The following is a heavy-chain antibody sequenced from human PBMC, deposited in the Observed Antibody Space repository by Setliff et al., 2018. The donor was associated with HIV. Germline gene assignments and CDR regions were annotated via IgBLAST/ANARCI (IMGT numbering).Heavy chain of an antibody. J-gene: IGHJ4*02. CDR3: ARGHTWNYYGGDYFDY. CDR1: GGSVSDYF. Sequence: SETLSLTCTVSGGSVSDYFWNWIRQPPGKGLEWIGYIYYSGSTNYNPSLESRVSISVDTSKNQFSLRLSSVTAAYTAVYYCARGHTWNYYGGDYFDYWGQGSLVTVSS. D-gene: IGHD1-7*01. CDR2: IYYSGST. V-gene: IGHV4-59*02.